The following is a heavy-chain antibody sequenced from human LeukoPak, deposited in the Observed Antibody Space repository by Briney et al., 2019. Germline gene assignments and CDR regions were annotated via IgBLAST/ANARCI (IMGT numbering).Heavy chain of an antibody. D-gene: IGHD2-15*01. CDR1: GGTSSSYA. V-gene: IGHV1-69*01. CDR3: ATSRKLLLHIAAF. CDR2: IIPTFGTA. J-gene: IGHJ4*02. Sequence: ASVKVSCKASGGTSSSYAISWVRQAPGQGLEWMGGIIPTFGTANYAQKFQGRVTITADESTSTAYMELSSLRSEDTAVYYCATSRKLLLHIAAFWGQGTLVTVSS.